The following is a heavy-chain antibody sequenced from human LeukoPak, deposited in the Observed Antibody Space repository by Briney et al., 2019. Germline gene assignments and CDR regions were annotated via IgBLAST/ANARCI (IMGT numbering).Heavy chain of an antibody. CDR2: INTNTGNP. CDR3: ARAPDMAAAGYYFDY. Sequence: GASVKVSCKASGYTFTTYSMNWVRQAPGQGLEWMGWINTNTGNPTYAQGFTGRFVFSLGTSVSTAYLQISSLKAEDTAVYYCARAPDMAAAGYYFDYWGQGTLATVSS. V-gene: IGHV7-4-1*02. D-gene: IGHD6-13*01. J-gene: IGHJ4*02. CDR1: GYTFTTYS.